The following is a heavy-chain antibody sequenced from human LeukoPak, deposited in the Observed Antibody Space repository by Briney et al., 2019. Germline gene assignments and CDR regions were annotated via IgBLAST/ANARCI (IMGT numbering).Heavy chain of an antibody. CDR1: GGSITGYF. J-gene: IGHJ4*02. CDR2: IYYTGST. CDR3: ARSHETGYHILTY. V-gene: IGHV4-59*01. Sequence: SESFSLTCSVSGGSITGYFWSWSRQSPGKGLEWIGYIYYTGSTNYNPSLKSRVTMSVETSKNQISLRLSSVTAADTAIYYCARSHETGYHILTYWGRETLFTVSS. D-gene: IGHD3-9*01.